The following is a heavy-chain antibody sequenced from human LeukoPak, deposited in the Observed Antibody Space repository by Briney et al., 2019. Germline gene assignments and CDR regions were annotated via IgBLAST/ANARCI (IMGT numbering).Heavy chain of an antibody. J-gene: IGHJ4*02. V-gene: IGHV4-4*02. CDR1: SGSISSSNW. CDR3: ARVTGYTIEDYFDY. CDR2: IYHSGST. Sequence: SGTLSLTCAVSSGSISSSNWWNWVRQPPGRGLEWIGEIYHSGSTHYNPSLKSRVTISVDKSKNQFSLKLSSVTAADTAVYYCARVTGYTIEDYFDYWGQGTLVTVSS. D-gene: IGHD3-9*01.